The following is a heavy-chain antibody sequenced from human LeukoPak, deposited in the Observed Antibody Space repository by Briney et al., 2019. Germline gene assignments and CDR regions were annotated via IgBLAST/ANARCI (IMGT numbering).Heavy chain of an antibody. CDR3: AREYSSSSGKALDY. CDR2: IYTSGGT. Sequence: SETLSLTCTVSSGSLGSYYWNWLRQPAGKGLEWIGHIYTSGGTNYNPSLKSRVTMSVDTSQNHFSLKLNSVTAADTAFYYCAREYSSSSGKALDYWGQGTLVTVSS. V-gene: IGHV4-4*07. J-gene: IGHJ4*02. D-gene: IGHD6-6*01. CDR1: SGSLGSYY.